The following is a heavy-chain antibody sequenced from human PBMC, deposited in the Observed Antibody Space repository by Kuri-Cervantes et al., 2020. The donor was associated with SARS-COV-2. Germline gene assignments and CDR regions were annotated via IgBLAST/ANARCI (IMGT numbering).Heavy chain of an antibody. V-gene: IGHV3-49*03. CDR1: GFTFGDYA. CDR3: TRDRKLWSPGPLLFDY. CDR2: IRSKAYGGTT. J-gene: IGHJ4*02. Sequence: SLKISCTASGFTFGDYAMSWFRQAPGKGLEWVGFIRSKAYGGTTEYAASVKGGFTISRDDSKSIAYLQMNSLKTEDTAVYYCTRDRKLWSPGPLLFDYWGQGTLVTVSS. D-gene: IGHD5-18*01.